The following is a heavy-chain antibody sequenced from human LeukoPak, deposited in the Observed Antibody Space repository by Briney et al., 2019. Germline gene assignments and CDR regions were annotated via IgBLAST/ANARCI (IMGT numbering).Heavy chain of an antibody. V-gene: IGHV1-18*01. CDR2: ISAYNSNT. CDR1: GYTFTSYA. D-gene: IGHD2-2*01. Sequence: ASVKVSCKASGYTFTSYAISWVRQAPGQGLEWMGWISAYNSNTNYAQMLQGRVTMTTDTSMSTAYMELRTLRSDDTAVYFCARDGCSTTNCYVQNWFDPWGQGTLVTVSS. CDR3: ARDGCSTTNCYVQNWFDP. J-gene: IGHJ5*02.